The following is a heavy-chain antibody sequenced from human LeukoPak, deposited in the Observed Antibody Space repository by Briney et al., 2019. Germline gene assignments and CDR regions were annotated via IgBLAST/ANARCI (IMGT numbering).Heavy chain of an antibody. CDR1: GDSITGYY. J-gene: IGHJ5*02. CDR3: ARYAAAAGPNWFDP. D-gene: IGHD6-13*01. V-gene: IGHV4-59*01. Sequence: SETLSLTCSVSGDSITGYYWSWIRQPPGKGLEWIGLIHYTGSAHYNPSLKSRVTISVDTSKNQFSLRMTSVTAADTAPYYCARYAAAAGPNWFDPWGQGTLVTVSS. CDR2: IHYTGSA.